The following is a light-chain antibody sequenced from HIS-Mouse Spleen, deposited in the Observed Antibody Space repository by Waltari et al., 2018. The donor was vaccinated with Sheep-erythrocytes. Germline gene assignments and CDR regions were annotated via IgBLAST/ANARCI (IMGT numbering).Light chain of an antibody. CDR1: SSDVGGYNY. J-gene: IGLJ3*02. CDR3: SSYTSSSTWV. CDR2: DV. V-gene: IGLV2-14*03. Sequence: QSALTQPASVSVSPGQSMTISCTATSSDVGGYNYVSWYQQHPGKAPKLMLYDVSNPFSGSKSGNTASLTISGLQAEDEADYYCSSYTSSSTWVFGGGTKLTVL.